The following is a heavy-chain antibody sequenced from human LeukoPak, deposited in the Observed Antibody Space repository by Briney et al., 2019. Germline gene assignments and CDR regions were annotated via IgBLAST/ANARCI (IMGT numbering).Heavy chain of an antibody. Sequence: ASVKVSCKASGYTFTGYYMHWVRQAPGQGLACMGWINPNSGGTNYAQKFQGRVTMTRDTSISTAYMELSRLRSDDTAVYYCARDIIGRRTTYDYWGQGTLGTVSS. CDR1: GYTFTGYY. V-gene: IGHV1-2*02. J-gene: IGHJ4*02. CDR2: INPNSGGT. CDR3: ARDIIGRRTTYDY. D-gene: IGHD1-1*01.